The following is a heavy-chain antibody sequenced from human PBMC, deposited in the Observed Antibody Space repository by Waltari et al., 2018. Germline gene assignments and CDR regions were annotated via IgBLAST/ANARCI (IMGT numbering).Heavy chain of an antibody. CDR2: INQHGSEV. D-gene: IGHD6-19*01. Sequence: EVQLVESGGNLVQPGGSLRLCCAASGFNFSTYWMIWVRQAPGKGLEWVANINQHGSEVFYADSVKGRFTVSRDNAKNSLYVQMNNLRAEDTGLYFCVRDHSSGWSFQHWGQGTLVAVSS. J-gene: IGHJ1*01. V-gene: IGHV3-7*01. CDR3: VRDHSSGWSFQH. CDR1: GFNFSTYW.